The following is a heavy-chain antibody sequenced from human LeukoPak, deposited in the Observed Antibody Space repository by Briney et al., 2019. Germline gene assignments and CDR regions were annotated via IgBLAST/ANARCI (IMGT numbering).Heavy chain of an antibody. Sequence: SETLSLTCTVSGGSISSDYWSWIRQPPGKGLEWIGSIFYSGSTYYNPSLKSRVTISVDTSKNQISLKVTSVTAADTAIYYCSRLYSGTRPPDYWGQGTLVTVSS. CDR3: SRLYSGTRPPDY. D-gene: IGHD2-15*01. V-gene: IGHV4-39*01. CDR1: GGSISSDY. J-gene: IGHJ4*02. CDR2: IFYSGST.